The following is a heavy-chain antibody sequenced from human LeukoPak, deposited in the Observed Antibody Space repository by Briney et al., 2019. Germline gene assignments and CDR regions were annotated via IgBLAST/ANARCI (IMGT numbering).Heavy chain of an antibody. J-gene: IGHJ4*02. CDR1: RFAFSDYY. D-gene: IGHD3-22*01. CDR3: VRDRNGYYSFDY. V-gene: IGHV3-11*01. Sequence: GGSLRLSCAASRFAFSDYYMSWIRQAPGKGLEWVSYISNRGDTIYYADSVRGRFTISRDNAERSLYLQMNGLRAEDTAVYYCVRDRNGYYSFDYWGQGTLVTVSS. CDR2: ISNRGDTI.